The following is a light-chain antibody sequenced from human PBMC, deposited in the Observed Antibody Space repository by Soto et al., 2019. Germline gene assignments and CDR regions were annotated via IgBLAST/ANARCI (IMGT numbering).Light chain of an antibody. J-gene: IGKJ2*01. V-gene: IGKV1-13*02. Sequence: AIQLTQSPSSLSASVGDRVTITCRASQDISNTLAWYQRKPGKAPKVLIYGVFTLESGVPSRFSGSRSGTDFTLTISSLQPEDFASYYCQQHDSYPRTFGQGTKVELK. CDR2: GVF. CDR3: QQHDSYPRT. CDR1: QDISNT.